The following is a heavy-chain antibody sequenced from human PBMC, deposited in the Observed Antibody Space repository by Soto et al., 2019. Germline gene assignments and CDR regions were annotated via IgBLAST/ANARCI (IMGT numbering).Heavy chain of an antibody. D-gene: IGHD6-13*01. V-gene: IGHV3-23*01. CDR1: GFTFSGYA. Sequence: EVQLLESGGGLVQPGGSLRLSCAASGFTFSGYAMSWVRQAPGKGLEWVSAIGSGSPFYADSVKGRFTISRDNANSMLYLQMNSLRADDTAVYXXAXXLGSSWYHYNSFAPGGQGTLVTVSS. CDR3: AXXLGSSWYHYNSFAP. J-gene: IGHJ5*02. CDR2: IGSGSP.